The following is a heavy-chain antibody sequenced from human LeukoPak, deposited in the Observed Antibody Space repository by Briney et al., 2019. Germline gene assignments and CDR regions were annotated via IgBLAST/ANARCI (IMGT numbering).Heavy chain of an antibody. CDR1: GGSISSSSHF. J-gene: IGHJ4*02. D-gene: IGHD1-26*01. Sequence: SDTLSLTCTVYGGSISSSSHFWGWIRQPPGKGLEWIGSIYYSGSTYYNSSQESRVTISVDTSKNQFSLKVASVTAADTAVYYCARRGGPSGTYYFDSWGQGTLVSASS. V-gene: IGHV4-39*01. CDR3: ARRGGPSGTYYFDS. CDR2: IYYSGST.